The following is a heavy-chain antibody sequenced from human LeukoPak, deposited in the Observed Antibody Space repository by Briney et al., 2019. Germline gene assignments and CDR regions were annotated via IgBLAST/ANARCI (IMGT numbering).Heavy chain of an antibody. CDR1: GGSFSGYY. D-gene: IGHD6-19*01. Sequence: SETLSLTCAVYGGSFSGYYWSWTRQPPGKGLEWIGEINHSGSTNYNPSLKSRVTISVDTSKNQFSLKLSSVTAADTAVYYCARDPSVAGTYWYFDLWGRGTLVTVSS. V-gene: IGHV4-34*01. J-gene: IGHJ2*01. CDR2: INHSGST. CDR3: ARDPSVAGTYWYFDL.